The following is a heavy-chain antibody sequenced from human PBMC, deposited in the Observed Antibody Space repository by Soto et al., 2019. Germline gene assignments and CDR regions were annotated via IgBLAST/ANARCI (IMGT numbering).Heavy chain of an antibody. D-gene: IGHD3-22*01. V-gene: IGHV4-30-4*01. CDR1: GGSISSGDYY. J-gene: IGHJ4*02. CDR2: IYYSGST. Sequence: QVQLQESGPGLVKPSQTLSLTCTVSGGSISSGDYYWSWIRQPPGKGLEWIGYIYYSGSTYYNPSLKSRVTISVDTSKNQFSLKLSSVTAADTAVYYCARQDYDSSGYYSTPPFYFDYWGQGTLVTVSS. CDR3: ARQDYDSSGYYSTPPFYFDY.